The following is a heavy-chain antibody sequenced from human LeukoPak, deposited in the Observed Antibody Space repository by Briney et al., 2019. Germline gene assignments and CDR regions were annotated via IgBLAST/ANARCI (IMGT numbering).Heavy chain of an antibody. J-gene: IGHJ4*02. V-gene: IGHV4-59*01. D-gene: IGHD6-19*01. CDR2: IYIRST. CDR1: GGSISTFS. CDR3: ARDTTVASGMQY. Sequence: SETLSLTCTVSGGSISTFSWSWIRQFPGKGLEWIGSIYIRSTNYNPSLKSRVAISVDTSKNQFSLRLDSVTTADTAVYYCARDTTVASGMQYWGQGTLVTVSS.